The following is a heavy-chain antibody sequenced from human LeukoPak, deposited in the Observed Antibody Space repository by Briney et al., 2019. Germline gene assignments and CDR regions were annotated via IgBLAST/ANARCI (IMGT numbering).Heavy chain of an antibody. CDR2: ISGSGGST. CDR1: GFTFSSYA. CDR3: AKDKLLWPRGSSSGVGYFDY. J-gene: IGHJ4*02. V-gene: IGHV3-23*01. Sequence: GGSLRLSCAASGFTFSSYAMSWVRQAPGKGLEWVSAISGSGGSTYYADSVKGRFTISRDNSKNTLYLQMNSLRAEDTAVYYCAKDKLLWPRGSSSGVGYFDYWGQGTLVTVSS. D-gene: IGHD3-10*01.